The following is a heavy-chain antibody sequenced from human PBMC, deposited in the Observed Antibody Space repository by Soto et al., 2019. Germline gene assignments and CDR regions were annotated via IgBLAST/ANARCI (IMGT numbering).Heavy chain of an antibody. CDR3: ARGRFLDPFDY. D-gene: IGHD3-3*01. CDR2: IYHSGST. J-gene: IGHJ4*02. V-gene: IGHV4-30-2*01. Sequence: PSETLSLTCAVSGGSISSPGYSWNWIRQPPGKGLEWIGYIYHSGSTYYNPSVKSRVTISADKSKNQFSLKLTSVTAADTAVYYCARGRFLDPFDYWGQGTRVTVSS. CDR1: GGSISSPGYS.